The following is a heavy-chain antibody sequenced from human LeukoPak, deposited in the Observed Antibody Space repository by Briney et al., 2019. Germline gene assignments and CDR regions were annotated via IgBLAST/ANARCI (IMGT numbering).Heavy chain of an antibody. V-gene: IGHV3-53*01. CDR1: GFTVSRNY. Sequence: GGSLRPSCAASGFTVSRNYMSWVRQAPGKGLEWVSVIYSGGSTYYGDSVKGRFTISRDNSKNTLYLQMNSLRAEDTAVYYCARDSGYDLRPTLDYWGQGTLVTVSS. CDR3: ARDSGYDLRPTLDY. D-gene: IGHD5-12*01. CDR2: IYSGGST. J-gene: IGHJ4*02.